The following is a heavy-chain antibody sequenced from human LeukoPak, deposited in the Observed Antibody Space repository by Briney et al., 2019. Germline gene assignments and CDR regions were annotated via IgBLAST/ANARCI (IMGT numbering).Heavy chain of an antibody. CDR3: VRGHSPAADHL. Sequence: PGGSLRLSCAASGFTFSSHWMHWVRQAPGKGLVWVSRINSDGSSTSYADAVKGRFTISRDNAKNTLYLQMNSLRAEDTAVYYCVRGHSPAADHLWGQGTLVTVSS. CDR1: GFTFSSHW. CDR2: INSDGSST. D-gene: IGHD2-2*01. V-gene: IGHV3-74*01. J-gene: IGHJ1*01.